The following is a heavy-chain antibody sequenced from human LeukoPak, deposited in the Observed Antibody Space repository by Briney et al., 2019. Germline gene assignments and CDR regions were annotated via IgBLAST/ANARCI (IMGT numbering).Heavy chain of an antibody. CDR3: AREDYGDSGAWYFDL. V-gene: IGHV4-39*07. Sequence: SETLSLTCTVSGGSISSSSYYWGWIRQPPGKVLEWIGSIYYSGSTYYNPSLKSRVTISVDKSKNQFSLKLTSVTAADTAVYYCAREDYGDSGAWYFDLWGRGTLVIVSS. CDR2: IYYSGST. J-gene: IGHJ2*01. CDR1: GGSISSSSYY. D-gene: IGHD4/OR15-4a*01.